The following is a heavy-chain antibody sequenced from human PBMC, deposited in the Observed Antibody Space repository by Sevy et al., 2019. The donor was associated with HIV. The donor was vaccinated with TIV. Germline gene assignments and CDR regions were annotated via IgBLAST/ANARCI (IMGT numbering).Heavy chain of an antibody. J-gene: IGHJ5*02. Sequence: SETLSLTCTVSGGSISSSSYYWSWIRQPPGKGLEWIGSIYYSGSTYYNPSLKSRVTISVDTSKNQFSLKLSSVTAADTAVYYCARDLVGATTRWFDPWGQGTLVTVSS. CDR1: GGSISSSSYY. CDR2: IYYSGST. V-gene: IGHV4-39*02. CDR3: ARDLVGATTRWFDP. D-gene: IGHD1-26*01.